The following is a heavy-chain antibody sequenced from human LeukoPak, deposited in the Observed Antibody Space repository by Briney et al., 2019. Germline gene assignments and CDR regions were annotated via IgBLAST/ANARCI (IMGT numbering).Heavy chain of an antibody. CDR2: IYYSGST. CDR3: ARAPVTAMALFDY. D-gene: IGHD5-18*01. Sequence: SETLSLTCTASGGSISSYYWSWIRQPPGKGLEWIGYIYYSGSTNYNPSLKSRVTISVDTSKNQFSLKLSSVTAADTAVYYCARAPVTAMALFDYWGQGTLVTVSS. J-gene: IGHJ4*02. V-gene: IGHV4-59*01. CDR1: GGSISSYY.